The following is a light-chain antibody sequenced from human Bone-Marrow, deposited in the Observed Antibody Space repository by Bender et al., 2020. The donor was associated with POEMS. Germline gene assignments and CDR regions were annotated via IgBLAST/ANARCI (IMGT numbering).Light chain of an antibody. V-gene: IGLV2-23*01. CDR2: EGS. CDR1: SSDVGSYNL. J-gene: IGLJ3*02. CDR3: CSHAGSRAFWV. Sequence: QSALTQPASVSGSPGQSITISCTGTSSDVGSYNLVSWYQQHPGKAPKLMIYEGSKRPSGLSNRFSGSKSGNTASLTISGLQAEDEADYYCCSHAGSRAFWVFGGGTKLTVL.